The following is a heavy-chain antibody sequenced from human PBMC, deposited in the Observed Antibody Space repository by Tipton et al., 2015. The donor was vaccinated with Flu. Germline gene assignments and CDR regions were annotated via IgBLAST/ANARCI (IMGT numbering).Heavy chain of an antibody. J-gene: IGHJ4*02. V-gene: IGHV4-59*01. CDR2: IYYSGST. Sequence: TLSLICTVSGGSISSYYWSWIRQPPGKGLEWIGYIYYSGSTNYNPSLKSRVTISVDTSKNQFSLKLSSVTAADTAVYYCARGRGIAAAGPCDYWGQGTLVTVSS. CDR1: GGSISSYY. CDR3: ARGRGIAAAGPCDY. D-gene: IGHD6-13*01.